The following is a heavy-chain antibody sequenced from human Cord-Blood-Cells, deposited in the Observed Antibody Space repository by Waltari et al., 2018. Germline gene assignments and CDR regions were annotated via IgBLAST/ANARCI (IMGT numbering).Heavy chain of an antibody. CDR2: INHSGNT. V-gene: IGHV4-34*01. CDR3: ARGWGRTGIDY. D-gene: IGHD3-16*01. J-gene: IGHJ4*02. CDR1: GGSFSGYY. Sequence: QVQLQQWGAGLLKPSETLSLTCAVYGGSFSGYYWSWIRQPPGKGLEWIGEINHSGNTNYNPSLKSRVTISVDTSKNQFSLKLSSVTAADTAVYYCARGWGRTGIDYWGQGTLVTVSS.